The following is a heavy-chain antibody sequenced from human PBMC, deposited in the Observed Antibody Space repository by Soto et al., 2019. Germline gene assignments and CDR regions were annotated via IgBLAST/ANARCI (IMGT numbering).Heavy chain of an antibody. V-gene: IGHV1-8*01. Sequence: QVQLVQSGAEVKKPGASVKVSCKASGYSFTSYDINWVRQATGQGLEWMGWMNPNSDNTAYAQKFQGRVTMTRNTSTSTVYMELSSMRYEDTAVYNCGREAAAGLVYWGQGTLVTVCS. J-gene: IGHJ4*02. CDR1: GYSFTSYD. CDR3: GREAAAGLVY. CDR2: MNPNSDNT. D-gene: IGHD6-13*01.